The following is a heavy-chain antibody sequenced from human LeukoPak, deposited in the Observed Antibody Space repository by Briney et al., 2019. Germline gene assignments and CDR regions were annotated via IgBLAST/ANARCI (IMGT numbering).Heavy chain of an antibody. D-gene: IGHD2-15*01. CDR2: IIPILGIA. V-gene: IGHV1-69*02. CDR1: GYTFTAYY. Sequence: ASVKVSCKASGYTFTAYYIHWVRQAPGQGLEWMGRIIPILGIANYAQKFQGRVTITADKSTSTAYMELSSLRSEDTAVYYCARTGRSGGSIPFDFACDYWGQGTLVTVSS. J-gene: IGHJ4*02. CDR3: ARTGRSGGSIPFDFACDY.